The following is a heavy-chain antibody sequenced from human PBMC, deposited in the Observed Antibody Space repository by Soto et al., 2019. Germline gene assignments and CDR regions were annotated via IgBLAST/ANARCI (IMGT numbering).Heavy chain of an antibody. CDR1: GGSFSGYY. D-gene: IGHD1-7*01. V-gene: IGHV4-34*01. CDR2: INHSGST. CDR3: ARGRTGTQKMAWFDP. J-gene: IGHJ5*02. Sequence: SETLSLTCAVYGGSFSGYYWSWIRQPPGKGLEWIGEINHSGSTNYNPSLKSRVTISVDTSKNQFSLKLSSVTAADTAVYYCARGRTGTQKMAWFDPWGQGTLVTVS.